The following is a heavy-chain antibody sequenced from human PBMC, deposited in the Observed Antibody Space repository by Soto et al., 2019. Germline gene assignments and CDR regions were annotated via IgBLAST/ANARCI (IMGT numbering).Heavy chain of an antibody. CDR2: IWYDGSNK. D-gene: IGHD2-2*01. CDR3: ARGGPAASLDY. CDR1: GFTFSSYG. J-gene: IGHJ4*02. V-gene: IGHV3-33*01. Sequence: QVQLVESGGGVVQPGRSLRLSCAASGFTFSSYGMHWVRQAPGKGLEWVAVIWYDGSNKYYADSVKGRFTISRDNSKNTLYLQMNSLRAEDTAVYYCARGGPAASLDYWGQGTLVTVSS.